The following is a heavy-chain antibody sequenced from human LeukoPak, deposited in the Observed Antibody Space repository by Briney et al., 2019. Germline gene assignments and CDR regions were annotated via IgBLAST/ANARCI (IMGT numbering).Heavy chain of an antibody. D-gene: IGHD6-19*01. CDR2: IYTSGST. J-gene: IGHJ4*02. V-gene: IGHV4-4*07. CDR3: ARVALVAGAKDYYFDY. CDR1: GGSISSYY. Sequence: SETLSLTCTVSGGSISSYYWSWIRQPAGKGLEWIGRIYTSGSTNYNPSLKSRVTISVDTSRNQFSLRLSSVTAADTAVYYCARVALVAGAKDYYFDYWGQGTLVTVSS.